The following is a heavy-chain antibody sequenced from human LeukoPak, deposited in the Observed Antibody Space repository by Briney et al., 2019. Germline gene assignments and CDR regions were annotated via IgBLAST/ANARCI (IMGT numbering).Heavy chain of an antibody. Sequence: GGSLRLSCTGSGFTFGDYAMSWFRQAPGKGLEWVGFISSKAYGGTTEYAASVKGRFTISRDDSKSIAYLQMNSLKTEDTGVYYCTRDDGWSGDYWGQGTLVTVSS. V-gene: IGHV3-49*03. CDR2: ISSKAYGGTT. CDR1: GFTFGDYA. CDR3: TRDDGWSGDY. J-gene: IGHJ4*02. D-gene: IGHD6-19*01.